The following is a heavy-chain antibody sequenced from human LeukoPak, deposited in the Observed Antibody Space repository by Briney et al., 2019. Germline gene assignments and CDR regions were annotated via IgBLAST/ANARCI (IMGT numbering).Heavy chain of an antibody. CDR1: GGSISSGGYS. CDR2: IYHSGSI. Sequence: PSETLSLTCAVSGGSISSGGYSWSWIRQPPGKGLEWIGYIYHSGSIYYNPSLKSRVTISVDRSKNQFSLKLSSVTAADTAVYYCARDVGYSYGYWYFDLWGRGTLVTVSS. J-gene: IGHJ2*01. V-gene: IGHV4-30-2*01. D-gene: IGHD5-18*01. CDR3: ARDVGYSYGYWYFDL.